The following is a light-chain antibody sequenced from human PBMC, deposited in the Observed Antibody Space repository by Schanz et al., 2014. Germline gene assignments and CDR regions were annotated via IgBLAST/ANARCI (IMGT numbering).Light chain of an antibody. Sequence: QSVLTQPPSVSGAPGQRVTISCSGSSSNIGAGYDVHWYQQLPGTAPKLLIYGNSNRPSGIPERFSGSNSGNTATLTISGTQAMDEADYYCQAWDSSNVVFGGGTKLTVL. CDR3: QAWDSSNVV. J-gene: IGLJ2*01. V-gene: IGLV1-40*01. CDR1: SSNIGAGYD. CDR2: GNS.